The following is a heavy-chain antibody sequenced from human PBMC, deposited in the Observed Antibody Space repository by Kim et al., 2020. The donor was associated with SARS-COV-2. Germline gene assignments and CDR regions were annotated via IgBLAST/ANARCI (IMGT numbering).Heavy chain of an antibody. D-gene: IGHD1-26*01. Sequence: SETLSLTCTVSGGSISSYYWSWIRQPPGKGLEWIGYIYYSGSTNYNPSLKSRVTISVDTSKNQFSLKLSSVTAADTAVYYCARVHSGSYYHHFDYWGQGTLVTVSS. V-gene: IGHV4-59*01. CDR1: GGSISSYY. CDR3: ARVHSGSYYHHFDY. CDR2: IYYSGST. J-gene: IGHJ4*02.